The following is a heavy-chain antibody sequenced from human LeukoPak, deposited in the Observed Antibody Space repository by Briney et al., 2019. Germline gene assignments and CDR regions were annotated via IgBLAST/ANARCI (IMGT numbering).Heavy chain of an antibody. D-gene: IGHD6-13*01. CDR3: ARGGSRSPRDAFDI. CDR2: ISPSGAST. J-gene: IGHJ3*02. V-gene: IGHV1-46*01. Sequence: ASVKVSCKASGYTFTSSYLHWVRQAPGQGLEWMGMISPSGASTTYAQKFQGRVTLTRDTSTSTVYMELSSLRSEDTAVYYCARGGSRSPRDAFDIWGQGTMVTVSS. CDR1: GYTFTSSY.